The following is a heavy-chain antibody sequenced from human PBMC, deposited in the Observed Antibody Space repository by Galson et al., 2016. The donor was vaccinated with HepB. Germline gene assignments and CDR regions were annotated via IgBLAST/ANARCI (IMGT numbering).Heavy chain of an antibody. V-gene: IGHV5-10-1*01. Sequence: QSGAEVKKPGESLRISCKGSGYTFTNFWITWVRQMPGKGLEWMGRIDPSDSYTDYSPSFQGHVTKSADKSFSTASLQWSSLKASDTAMYYCARFSAAHAYGSTWEFDLWGQGTLVTVSS. J-gene: IGHJ4*02. CDR3: ARFSAAHAYGSTWEFDL. CDR2: IDPSDSYT. CDR1: GYTFTNFW. D-gene: IGHD2-15*01.